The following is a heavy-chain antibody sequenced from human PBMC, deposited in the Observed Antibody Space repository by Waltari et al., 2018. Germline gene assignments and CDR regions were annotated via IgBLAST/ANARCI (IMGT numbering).Heavy chain of an antibody. D-gene: IGHD2-2*01. CDR2: IWYDGSNK. CDR3: ARGQLVPAADDAFDI. CDR1: GFTFSSYG. Sequence: QVQLVESGGDVVQPGRSLRLSCAASGFTFSSYGMHWVRQAPGKGLEWVAVIWYDGSNKYYADSVKGRFTISRDNSKNTLYLQMNSLRAEDTAVYYCARGQLVPAADDAFDIWGQGTMVTVSS. J-gene: IGHJ3*02. V-gene: IGHV3-33*01.